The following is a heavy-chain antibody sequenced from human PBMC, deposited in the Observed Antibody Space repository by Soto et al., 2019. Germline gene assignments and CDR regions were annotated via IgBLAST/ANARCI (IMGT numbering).Heavy chain of an antibody. Sequence: QVQLVQSGAEVKKPGASVKVSCKASGYTFSSYGINWVRQAPGQGLAWMGWINAYNGNTNYAQKLQGGXTXTXXTSTTTADMELRSLRADDTAVYYCAKGTTVETGSYWGQGTLVTVSS. CDR3: AKGTTVETGSY. D-gene: IGHD4-17*01. CDR2: INAYNGNT. CDR1: GYTFSSYG. J-gene: IGHJ4*02. V-gene: IGHV1-18*01.